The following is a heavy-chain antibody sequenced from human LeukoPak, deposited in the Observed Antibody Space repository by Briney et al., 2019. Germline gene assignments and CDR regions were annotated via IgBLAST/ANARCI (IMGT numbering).Heavy chain of an antibody. J-gene: IGHJ6*03. CDR2: ISAYNGNT. CDR1: GYTFTSYG. Sequence: ASVKVSCKASGYTFTSYGISWVRQAPGQGLEWMGWISAYNGNTNYAQKLQGRVTMTTDTSTSTAYMELSSLRSEDTAVYYCARDRCSGGSCYSSYYYYYTDVWGKGTTVTVSS. V-gene: IGHV1-18*01. CDR3: ARDRCSGGSCYSSYYYYYTDV. D-gene: IGHD2-15*01.